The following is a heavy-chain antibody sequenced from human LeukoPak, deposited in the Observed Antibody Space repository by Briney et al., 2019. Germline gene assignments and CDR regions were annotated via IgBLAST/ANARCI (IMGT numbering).Heavy chain of an antibody. Sequence: KPSETLSLTCAVSGVPFSNYYWSWVRQSPRPGLEWIGEINHSGYTNYNPSLKSRVTMSIDTSKNQFSLRLTSVSAADTGVYYCTRAVAGHPDWGQGTLVTVSS. CDR1: GVPFSNYY. CDR3: TRAVAGHPD. J-gene: IGHJ4*02. CDR2: INHSGYT. D-gene: IGHD6-19*01. V-gene: IGHV4-34*01.